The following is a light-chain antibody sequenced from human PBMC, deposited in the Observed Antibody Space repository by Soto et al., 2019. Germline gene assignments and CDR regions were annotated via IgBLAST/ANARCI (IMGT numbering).Light chain of an antibody. J-gene: IGKJ1*01. CDR1: LSVSRN. V-gene: IGKV3-15*01. CDR2: DAS. Sequence: EIVMTQSPATLSVSPGERATLSCRASLSVSRNLAWYQQKPGQAPRLLIFDASTRATGIPARFSGSGSGTEFTLTITSLQSEDFAVYYCQQYGSSPTTFGQGTKVDIK. CDR3: QQYGSSPTT.